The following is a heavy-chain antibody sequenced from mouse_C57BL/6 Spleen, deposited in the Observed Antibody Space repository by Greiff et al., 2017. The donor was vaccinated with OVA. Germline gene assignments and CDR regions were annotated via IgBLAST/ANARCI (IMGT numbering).Heavy chain of an antibody. CDR2: INPGSGGT. Sequence: QVQLQQSGAELVRPGTSVKVSCKASGYAFTNYLIEWVKQRPGQGLEWIGVINPGSGGTNYNEKFKGKATLTADKSSSTAYMQLSSLTSEDSAVYFCARSGGPYDYGGYYFDYWGQGTTLTVSS. V-gene: IGHV1-54*01. CDR3: ARSGGPYDYGGYYFDY. J-gene: IGHJ2*01. D-gene: IGHD2-4*01. CDR1: GYAFTNYL.